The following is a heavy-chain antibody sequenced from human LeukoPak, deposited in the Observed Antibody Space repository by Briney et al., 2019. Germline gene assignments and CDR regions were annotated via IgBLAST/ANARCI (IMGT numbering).Heavy chain of an antibody. Sequence: PSETLSLTCAVYGESLSGYYWSWIRQPPGKGLEWIGEINHSGSTNYNPSLKSRVTISVDTSKNQFSLKLSSVTAADTAVYYCARNSYGCDYWGQGTLVTVSS. CDR1: GESLSGYY. CDR2: INHSGST. D-gene: IGHD5-18*01. V-gene: IGHV4-34*01. J-gene: IGHJ4*02. CDR3: ARNSYGCDY.